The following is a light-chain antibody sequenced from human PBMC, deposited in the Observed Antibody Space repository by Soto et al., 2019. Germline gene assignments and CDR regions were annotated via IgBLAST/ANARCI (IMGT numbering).Light chain of an antibody. Sequence: QSVLTQPASVSGSPGQSIAISCTGASSDVGSYNLVSWYQQHPGKAPKVMIYEGSKRPSGVSNRFSGSKSGNTASLTISGLQAEDEADYYCCSYTSSTNSYVFGTGTKLTVL. V-gene: IGLV2-23*01. CDR1: SSDVGSYNL. CDR2: EGS. CDR3: CSYTSSTNSYV. J-gene: IGLJ1*01.